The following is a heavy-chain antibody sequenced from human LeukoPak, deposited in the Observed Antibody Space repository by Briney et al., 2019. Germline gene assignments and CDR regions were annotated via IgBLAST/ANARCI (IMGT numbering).Heavy chain of an antibody. CDR1: GFTFSSYG. Sequence: GRSLRLSCAASGFTFSSYGMHWVRQAPGKGLEWVAVISYDGGNKYYADSVKGRFTISRDNSKNTLYLQMNSLRAEDTAVYYCANKGAARPFDYWGQGTLVTVSS. D-gene: IGHD6-6*01. V-gene: IGHV3-30*18. CDR3: ANKGAARPFDY. CDR2: ISYDGGNK. J-gene: IGHJ4*02.